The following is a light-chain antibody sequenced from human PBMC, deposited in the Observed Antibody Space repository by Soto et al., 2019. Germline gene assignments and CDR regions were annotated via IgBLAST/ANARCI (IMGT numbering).Light chain of an antibody. J-gene: IGLJ1*01. CDR3: AAWDDSLSERV. V-gene: IGLV1-47*01. Sequence: TEQASGSYLPGQRATISCSGSSSNIGRNYVSWYQQRPGTAPKLLIYRNNQRPSGVPDRISGSKSGTSASLAISGLRSDYEAHYYCAAWDDSLSERVFGTGTKVTVL. CDR2: RNN. CDR1: SSNIGRNY.